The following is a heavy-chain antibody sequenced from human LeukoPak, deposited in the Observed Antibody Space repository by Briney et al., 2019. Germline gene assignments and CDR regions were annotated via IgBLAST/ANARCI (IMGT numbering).Heavy chain of an antibody. V-gene: IGHV3-30*14. CDR1: GFTFSDYA. J-gene: IGHJ4*02. Sequence: PGSSLRLSCAASGFTFSDYAMHWVRQAPGKGLEWVAVISFDGGEKYYTDSVRGRFTISRDNSKNTLYLQMNTLRAEDTAVYFCARGLYPPAPGYSGYDLGDYFDYWGQGTLVTVSS. CDR2: ISFDGGEK. CDR3: ARGLYPPAPGYSGYDLGDYFDY. D-gene: IGHD5-12*01.